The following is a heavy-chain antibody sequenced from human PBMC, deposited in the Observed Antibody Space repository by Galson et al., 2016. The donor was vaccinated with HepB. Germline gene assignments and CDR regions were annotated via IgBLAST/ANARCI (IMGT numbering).Heavy chain of an antibody. CDR2: ISDSGSTT. V-gene: IGHV3-48*02. CDR3: AREGLSGEPLDY. D-gene: IGHD3-16*01. J-gene: IGHJ4*02. CDR1: GFTFSTYS. Sequence: SLRLSCAASGFTFSTYSMNWVRQAPGKGLEWVSYISDSGSTTYYVDSVKGRFTISRDNAKNLLYLQMNSLRDEDTAVYYCAREGLSGEPLDYWGQGTLVTVSS.